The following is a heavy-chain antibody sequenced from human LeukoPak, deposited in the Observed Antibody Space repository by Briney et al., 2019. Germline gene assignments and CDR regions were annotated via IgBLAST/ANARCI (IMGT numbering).Heavy chain of an antibody. D-gene: IGHD5-18*01. CDR2: IGTAADT. V-gene: IGHV3-13*01. CDR3: ARELLDSYSSKWYFDL. Sequence: GGSLRLSCAASGFTFSSYDFHWVCQGTGEGLEWVSAIGTAADTYYPDSVKGRFTISRENAKNSLYLQMNSLRVGDTAVYYCARELLDSYSSKWYFDLWGRGTLVTVSS. CDR1: GFTFSSYD. J-gene: IGHJ2*01.